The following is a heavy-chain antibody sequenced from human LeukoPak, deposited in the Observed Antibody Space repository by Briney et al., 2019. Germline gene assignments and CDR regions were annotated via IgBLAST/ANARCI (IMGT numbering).Heavy chain of an antibody. D-gene: IGHD2-2*01. Sequence: PSETLSLTCTVSGGSISSYFWSWIRQPAGKGLEWIGRIYSSGNTNYNPSLKSRVTMSVDTSKNQFSLKLSSVTAADTAVYYCARGSASPAATPFDFWGQGTMVTVSS. CDR2: IYSSGNT. V-gene: IGHV4-4*07. CDR3: ARGSASPAATPFDF. J-gene: IGHJ3*01. CDR1: GGSISSYF.